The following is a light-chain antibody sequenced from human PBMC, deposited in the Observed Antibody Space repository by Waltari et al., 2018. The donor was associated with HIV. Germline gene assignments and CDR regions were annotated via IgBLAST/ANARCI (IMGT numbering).Light chain of an antibody. V-gene: IGLV1-40*01. CDR3: QSYDSSLSGYV. Sequence: QSVLTQPPSVSGAPGQRVTISCTGSSSNIGAGYDVHWYQQLPGTAPKLLIYGNTNRPSGVPDRFSGSNSGTSASLAITGLLVEDEADYYCQSYDSSLSGYVFGTGTKVTVL. CDR2: GNT. J-gene: IGLJ1*01. CDR1: SSNIGAGYD.